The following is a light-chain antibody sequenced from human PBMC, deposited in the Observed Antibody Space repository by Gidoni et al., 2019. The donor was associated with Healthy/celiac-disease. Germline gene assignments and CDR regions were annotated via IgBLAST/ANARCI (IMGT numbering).Light chain of an antibody. CDR3: QQSYSTPYT. J-gene: IGKJ2*01. V-gene: IGKV1-39*01. Sequence: DIQMTQSPSSMSASVGDRVTITCRASQCISSYAASSLPSGVPSRFSGSVSGTDFTITISSLQPEDVATYYCQQSYSTPYTFGQGTKLEIK. CDR2: AS. CDR1: QCISSY.